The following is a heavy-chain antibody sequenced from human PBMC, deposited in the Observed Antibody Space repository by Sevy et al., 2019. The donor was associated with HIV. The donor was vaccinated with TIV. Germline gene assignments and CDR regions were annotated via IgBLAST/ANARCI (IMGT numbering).Heavy chain of an antibody. J-gene: IGHJ3*01. Sequence: GGCLRLSCKPSGFTFVTYAMNWVRQFPGKGLEWVSTIYGSGVAPYYADSVKGRFTISRDNSKNTLYLQMNSLRTEDTALYYCAGARYDSSGSFDAFDVWGQGTMVTVSS. CDR2: IYGSGVAP. CDR3: AGARYDSSGSFDAFDV. D-gene: IGHD3-22*01. CDR1: GFTFVTYA. V-gene: IGHV3-23*01.